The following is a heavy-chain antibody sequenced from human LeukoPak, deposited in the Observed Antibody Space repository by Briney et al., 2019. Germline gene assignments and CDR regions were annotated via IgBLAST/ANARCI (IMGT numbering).Heavy chain of an antibody. CDR2: FDPEDGET. CDR3: ATAPPDYLTYYYGSGKSANFDY. CDR1: GYTLTELS. J-gene: IGHJ4*02. Sequence: GASVKVSCKVSGYTLTELSMHWVRQAPGKGLEWMGGFDPEDGETIYAQKFQGRVTMTEDTSTDTAYMELSSLRSEDTAVYYCATAPPDYLTYYYGSGKSANFDYWGQGTLVTVSS. V-gene: IGHV1-24*01. D-gene: IGHD3-10*01.